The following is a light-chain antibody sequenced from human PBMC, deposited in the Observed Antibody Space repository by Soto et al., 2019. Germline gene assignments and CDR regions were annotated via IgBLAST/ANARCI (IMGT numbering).Light chain of an antibody. CDR1: QSVSSN. CDR3: QQYNNWPPYT. Sequence: EIAMTQSPATLSVSPGERATLSCRASQSVSSNLAWYQQKLGQAPRLLIYGASTRATGIPARFSGSGSGTEITLTISRLQSEDFAVYYCQQYNNWPPYTFGQGTKLEIK. V-gene: IGKV3-15*01. CDR2: GAS. J-gene: IGKJ2*01.